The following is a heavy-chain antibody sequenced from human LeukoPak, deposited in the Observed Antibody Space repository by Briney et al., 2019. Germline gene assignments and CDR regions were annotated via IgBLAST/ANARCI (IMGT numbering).Heavy chain of an antibody. CDR3: ASPYDSSGYYGLLHFDY. D-gene: IGHD3-22*01. J-gene: IGHJ4*02. CDR2: IIPILGIA. V-gene: IGHV1-69*02. Sequence: GASVKVTCKASGYTFTNYYMHWVRQAPGQGLEWMGRIIPILGIANYAQKFQGRVTITADKSTSTAYMELSSLRSEDTAVYYCASPYDSSGYYGLLHFDYWGQGTLVTVSS. CDR1: GYTFTNYY.